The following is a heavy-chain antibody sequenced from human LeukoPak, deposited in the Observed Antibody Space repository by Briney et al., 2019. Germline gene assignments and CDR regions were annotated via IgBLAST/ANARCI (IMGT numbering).Heavy chain of an antibody. CDR1: GFTFSGSA. D-gene: IGHD2-2*01. V-gene: IGHV3-73*01. CDR2: IRSKADSYAT. Sequence: GGSLKLSCAASGFTFSGSAIHWVRQASGKGLEWVGRIRSKADSYATAYAASVNGRFTISRDDSKNTAYLQMNSLRAEDTAVYYCAEDASIPAIVVVPAATNWFDPWGQGTLVTVSS. CDR3: AEDASIPAIVVVPAATNWFDP. J-gene: IGHJ5*02.